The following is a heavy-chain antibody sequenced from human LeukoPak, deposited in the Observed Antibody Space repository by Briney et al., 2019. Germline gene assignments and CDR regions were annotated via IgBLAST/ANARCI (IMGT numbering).Heavy chain of an antibody. CDR3: ARRAVDNSYYYYMDV. D-gene: IGHD6-19*01. Sequence: ASVKVSCKASGYTFTGHYMHWVRQAPGQGLEWMGWINPNSGGTNYAQKFQGRVTITRNTSISTAYMEVSSLRYEDTAVYYCARRAVDNSYYYYMDVWGKGTTVTVSS. V-gene: IGHV1-2*02. CDR1: GYTFTGHY. CDR2: INPNSGGT. J-gene: IGHJ6*03.